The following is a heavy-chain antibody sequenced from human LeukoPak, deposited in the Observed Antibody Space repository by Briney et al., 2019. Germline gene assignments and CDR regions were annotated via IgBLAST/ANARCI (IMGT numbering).Heavy chain of an antibody. CDR2: ISSSSSTI. CDR3: VRALVVVAATRDRFDY. V-gene: IGHV3-48*01. D-gene: IGHD2-15*01. CDR1: GFTFSSYS. J-gene: IGHJ4*02. Sequence: PGGSLRLSCAASGFTFSSYSMNWARQAPGKGLEWVSYISSSSSTIYYADSVKGRFTISRDNAKNSLYLQMNSLRAEDTAVYYCVRALVVVAATRDRFDYWGQGTLVTVSS.